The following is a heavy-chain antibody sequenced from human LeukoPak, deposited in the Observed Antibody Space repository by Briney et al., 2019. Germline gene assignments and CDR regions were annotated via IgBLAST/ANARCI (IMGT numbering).Heavy chain of an antibody. CDR1: GGSFSGYY. Sequence: SETLSLTCAVYGGSFSGYYWSWIRQPPGKGLEWIGEINHSGSTNYNPTLKSRVTISVDTSKNQFSLKLSPVTAADTAVYYCARGKRGFFGYSYGPYYFDYWGQGTLVTVSS. CDR2: INHSGST. D-gene: IGHD5-18*01. CDR3: ARGKRGFFGYSYGPYYFDY. J-gene: IGHJ4*02. V-gene: IGHV4-34*01.